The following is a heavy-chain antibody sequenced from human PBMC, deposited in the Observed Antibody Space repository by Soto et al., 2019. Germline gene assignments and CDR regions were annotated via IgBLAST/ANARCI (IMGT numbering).Heavy chain of an antibody. Sequence: GGSLRLSCAASGFTFSSYAMSWVRQAPGKGLEWVSAISGSGGSTYYADSVKGRFTISRDNSKNTLYLQMNSLRAEDTAVYYCAKTPGETMIVVVTPPEYWGQGTLVTVSS. CDR3: AKTPGETMIVVVTPPEY. D-gene: IGHD3-22*01. CDR2: ISGSGGST. CDR1: GFTFSSYA. V-gene: IGHV3-23*01. J-gene: IGHJ4*02.